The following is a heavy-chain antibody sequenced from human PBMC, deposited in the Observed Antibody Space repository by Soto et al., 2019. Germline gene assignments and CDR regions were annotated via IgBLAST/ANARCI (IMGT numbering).Heavy chain of an antibody. D-gene: IGHD2-2*01. CDR3: ARRAVGSCYACFDY. CDR1: GGSISSYY. V-gene: IGHV4-59*01. J-gene: IGHJ4*02. CDR2: IYYSGST. Sequence: SETLSLTCTVSGGSISSYYWSWIRQPPGKGLEWIGYIYYSGSTNYNPSLKSRVTISVDTSKNQFSLKLSSVTAADTAVYYCARRAVGSCYACFDYWGQGTLVTVSS.